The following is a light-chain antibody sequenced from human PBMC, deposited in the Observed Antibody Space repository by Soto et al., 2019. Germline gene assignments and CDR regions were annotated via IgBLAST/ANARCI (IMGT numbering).Light chain of an antibody. V-gene: IGKV1-5*03. Sequence: DIQMTQSPSTLSASIGDRVTITCRASQSISSRLAWYQQKPGKAPKLLIHEASSLESGVPSRFSGSGSETEFTLTISSLQPDDFATYYCKQYNSYPLTFGGGTKVEIK. J-gene: IGKJ4*01. CDR3: KQYNSYPLT. CDR2: EAS. CDR1: QSISSR.